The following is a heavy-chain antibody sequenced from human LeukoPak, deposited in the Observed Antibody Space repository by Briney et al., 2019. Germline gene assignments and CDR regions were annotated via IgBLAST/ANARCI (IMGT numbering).Heavy chain of an antibody. CDR2: IYYSGST. V-gene: IGHV4-59*08. J-gene: IGHJ4*02. CDR1: GGSIGSSSNDY. Sequence: PSETLSLTCSVSGGSIGSSSNDYWSWIRQPPGKGLEWIGYIYYSGSTNYNPSLKSRVTISVDTSKNQFSLKLSSVTAADTAVYYCARHVFSGLRYFDWLFDYWGQGTLVTVSS. D-gene: IGHD3-9*01. CDR3: ARHVFSGLRYFDWLFDY.